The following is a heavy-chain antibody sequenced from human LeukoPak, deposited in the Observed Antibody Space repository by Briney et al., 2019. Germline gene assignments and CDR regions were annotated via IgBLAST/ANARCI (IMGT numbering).Heavy chain of an antibody. D-gene: IGHD2-15*01. J-gene: IGHJ4*02. Sequence: ASVKVSCKASGYTFTSYGISWVRQAPGQGLEWMGWISAYNGNTNYAQKLQGRVTMTTDTSTSTAYMELRSLRSDDTAVYYCAGGVRYCSGGSCYYFDYWGQGTLVTVSS. V-gene: IGHV1-18*01. CDR2: ISAYNGNT. CDR1: GYTFTSYG. CDR3: AGGVRYCSGGSCYYFDY.